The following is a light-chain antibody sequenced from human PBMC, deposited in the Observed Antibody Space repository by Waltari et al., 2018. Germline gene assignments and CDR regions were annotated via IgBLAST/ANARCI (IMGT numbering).Light chain of an antibody. CDR2: DAS. CDR3: QQRSNWPLIT. CDR1: QSVINY. Sequence: EIVLTQSPATLSLSPGERATLSCRASQSVINYLAWYQQKPGQALRLLIYDASNRATDIPARFSGSGSGTDFTLTISSLEPEDFAVYYCQQRSNWPLITFGQGTRLEIK. V-gene: IGKV3-11*01. J-gene: IGKJ5*01.